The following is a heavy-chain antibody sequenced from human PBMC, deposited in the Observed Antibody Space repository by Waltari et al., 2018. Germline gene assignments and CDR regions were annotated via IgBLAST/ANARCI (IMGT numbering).Heavy chain of an antibody. Sequence: QVQLVQSGDEVKKPGAAVKVSCKASGYTVTGHYMQWVRKAPGQVLEWVGRINPHSRGPNYAQKFQCRITMTRDTSIITAYMELIRLISDDTAVYYCARGFCSGGSCHAVDIWGQGTMVTVSS. CDR3: ARGFCSGGSCHAVDI. D-gene: IGHD2-15*01. V-gene: IGHV1-2*06. CDR1: GYTVTGHY. CDR2: INPHSRGP. J-gene: IGHJ3*02.